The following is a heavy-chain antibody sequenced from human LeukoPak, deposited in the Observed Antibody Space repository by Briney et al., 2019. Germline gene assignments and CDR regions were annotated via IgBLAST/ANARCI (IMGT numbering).Heavy chain of an antibody. CDR1: GFTFSSYA. V-gene: IGHV3-23*01. CDR2: ISGSGGST. D-gene: IGHD3-16*02. J-gene: IGHJ4*02. Sequence: GGSLRLSCAASGFTFSSYAMSWVRQAPGKGLEWVSAISGSGGSTYYADSVKGRFTISRDNSKNTLYLQMNSLRAEDTAVYYCAKGGGLMDDYVWGNYRFHPKSGYFDYWGQGTLVTVSS. CDR3: AKGGGLMDDYVWGNYRFHPKSGYFDY.